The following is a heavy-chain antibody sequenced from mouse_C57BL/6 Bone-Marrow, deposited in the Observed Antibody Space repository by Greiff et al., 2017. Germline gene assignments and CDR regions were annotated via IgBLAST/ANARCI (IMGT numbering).Heavy chain of an antibody. D-gene: IGHD1-1*01. CDR1: GFTFSDYG. Sequence: EVKLVASGGGLVQPGGSLKLSCAASGFTFSDYGMAWVRQAPRKGPEWVAFISNLAYSIYYADTVTGRFTISRENAKNTLYLEMSSLRSEDTAMYYCARQDYGSSYWYFDVWGTGTTVTVSS. CDR2: ISNLAYSI. CDR3: ARQDYGSSYWYFDV. V-gene: IGHV5-15*01. J-gene: IGHJ1*03.